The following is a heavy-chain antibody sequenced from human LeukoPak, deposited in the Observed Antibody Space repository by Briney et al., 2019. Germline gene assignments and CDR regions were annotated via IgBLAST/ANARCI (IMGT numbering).Heavy chain of an antibody. CDR1: GGSISIYY. Sequence: SETLSLTCTVSGGSISIYYWSWIRQPPGKGLEWIGYSYYSGSTNYNPSLKSRVTISVDTSKNQFSLKLSSVTAADTAVYYCARGSSRLNMDVWGKGTTVTVSS. CDR3: ARGSSRLNMDV. J-gene: IGHJ6*03. CDR2: SYYSGST. D-gene: IGHD2-21*01. V-gene: IGHV4-59*13.